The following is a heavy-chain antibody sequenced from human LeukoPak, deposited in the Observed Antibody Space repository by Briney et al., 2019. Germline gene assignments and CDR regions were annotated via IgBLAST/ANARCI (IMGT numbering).Heavy chain of an antibody. Sequence: PGGSLRLSCAASGFTFSSYGMHWVRQAPGKGLEWVAVISYDGSNKYYADSVKGRFTISRDNSKNTLYLQMNSLRAEDTAVYYCARDPSTDLYYFDYWGQGTLVTVSS. D-gene: IGHD4-17*01. CDR1: GFTFSSYG. CDR3: ARDPSTDLYYFDY. CDR2: ISYDGSNK. J-gene: IGHJ4*02. V-gene: IGHV3-30*19.